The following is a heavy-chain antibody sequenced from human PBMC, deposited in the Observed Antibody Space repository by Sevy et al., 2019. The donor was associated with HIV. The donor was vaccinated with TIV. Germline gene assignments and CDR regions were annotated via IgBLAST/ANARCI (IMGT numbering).Heavy chain of an antibody. CDR3: ARDKALMDYYGSGSNDNYYYYYGMAV. V-gene: IGHV3-30*04. CDR1: GFTFSSYA. Sequence: GGSRRLSCAASGFTFSSYAMHWVRQAPGKGLEWVAVISYDGSNKYYADSVKGRFTISRDNSKNTLYLQMNSLRAEDTAVYYCARDKALMDYYGSGSNDNYYYYYGMAVWGQGTTVTVSS. J-gene: IGHJ6*02. D-gene: IGHD3-10*01. CDR2: ISYDGSNK.